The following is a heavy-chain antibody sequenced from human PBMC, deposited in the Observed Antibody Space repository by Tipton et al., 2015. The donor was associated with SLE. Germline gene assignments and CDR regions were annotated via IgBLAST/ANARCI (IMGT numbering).Heavy chain of an antibody. D-gene: IGHD2-21*02. CDR1: GGSINNYY. Sequence: TLSLTCTVSGGSINNYYWSWIRQPPGKGLEWIGYIYYSGSTNYNPSLKSRVTISVDTSKNQFSLKLSSVTAADTAVYYCARAADTADRDYYYYMDVWGKGTTVTVSS. CDR2: IYYSGST. V-gene: IGHV4-59*01. CDR3: ARAADTADRDYYYYMDV. J-gene: IGHJ6*03.